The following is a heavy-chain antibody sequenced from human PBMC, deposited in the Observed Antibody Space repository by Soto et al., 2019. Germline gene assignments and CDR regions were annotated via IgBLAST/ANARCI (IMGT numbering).Heavy chain of an antibody. CDR1: GASISGFY. V-gene: IGHV4-4*07. CDR2: IYATGTT. D-gene: IGHD1-1*01. CDR3: VRDGTKTLRDWFDP. Sequence: PSETLSLTCTVSGASISGFYWSWIRKSAGKGLEWIGRIYATGTTDYNPSLKSRFMVSVDTSNKHFSLKFISVTAADTAVYYCVRDGTKTLRDWFDPWGQGISVTVSS. J-gene: IGHJ5*02.